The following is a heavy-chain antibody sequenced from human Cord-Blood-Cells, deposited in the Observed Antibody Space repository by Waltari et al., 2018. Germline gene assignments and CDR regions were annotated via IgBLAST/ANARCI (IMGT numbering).Heavy chain of an antibody. CDR2: INHSGST. V-gene: IGHV4-34*01. J-gene: IGHJ4*02. D-gene: IGHD3-3*01. CDR1: GGSFSGYY. Sequence: QVQLQQWGAGLLKPSETPSLTCAAYGGSFSGYYWSWIHQPPGKGLEWIGEINHSGSTNYNPSLKSRVTISVDTSKNQFSLKLSSVTAADTAVYYCARVLRFLEWLFDYWGQGTLVTVSS. CDR3: ARVLRFLEWLFDY.